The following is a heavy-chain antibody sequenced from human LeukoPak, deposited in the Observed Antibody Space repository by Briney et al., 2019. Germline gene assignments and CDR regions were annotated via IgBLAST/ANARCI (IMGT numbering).Heavy chain of an antibody. CDR1: GGSISSYY. V-gene: IGHV4-59*12. J-gene: IGHJ4*02. CDR3: ARDRGYCSGGSCEGAVDY. Sequence: SETLSLTCTVSGGSISSYYWSWIRQPPGTGLEWIGYIYYSGSTYYNPSLKSRVTISVDTSKNQFSLKLSSVTAADTAVYYCARDRGYCSGGSCEGAVDYWGQGTLVTVSS. D-gene: IGHD2-15*01. CDR2: IYYSGST.